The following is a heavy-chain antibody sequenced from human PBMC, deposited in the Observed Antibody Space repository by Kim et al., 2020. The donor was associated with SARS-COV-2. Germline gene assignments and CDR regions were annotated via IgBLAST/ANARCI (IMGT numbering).Heavy chain of an antibody. CDR1: GGTFSSYA. Sequence: SVKVSCKASGGTFSSYAISWVRQAPGQGLEWMGGIIPIFGTANYVQKFQGRVTITAAESTSTAYMALSSLRSEDTAVYYCARGPRCRWFGELLPGWFDPWGQGTLVTVSS. CDR3: ARGPRCRWFGELLPGWFDP. V-gene: IGHV1-69*13. D-gene: IGHD3-10*01. J-gene: IGHJ5*02. CDR2: IIPIFGTA.